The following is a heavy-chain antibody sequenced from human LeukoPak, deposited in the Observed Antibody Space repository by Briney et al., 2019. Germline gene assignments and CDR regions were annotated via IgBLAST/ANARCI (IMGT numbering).Heavy chain of an antibody. CDR2: INHSGST. V-gene: IGHV4-34*01. J-gene: IGHJ4*02. D-gene: IGHD2-21*01. CDR3: ARGYIVVVYYFDY. CDR1: GGSFSGYY. Sequence: TSETLSLTCAVYGGSFSGYYWSWIRQPPGKGLEWIGEINHSGSTNYNPSLKSRVTISVETSKNQFSLKLSSATAADTAVYYCARGYIVVVYYFDYWGQGTLVTVSS.